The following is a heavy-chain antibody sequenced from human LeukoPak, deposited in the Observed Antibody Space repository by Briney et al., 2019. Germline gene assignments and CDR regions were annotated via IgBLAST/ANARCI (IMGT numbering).Heavy chain of an antibody. CDR1: GFTFSSCA. CDR3: AKDSCGGGSCYSYFDY. Sequence: PGGSLRLSCAASGFTFSSCAMSWVRQAPGKGLEWVSAISGSGGSTYYADSVKGRFTISRDNSKNTLYLQMNSLRAEDTAVYYCAKDSCGGGSCYSYFDYWGQGVLVTVSS. V-gene: IGHV3-23*01. CDR2: ISGSGGST. J-gene: IGHJ4*02. D-gene: IGHD2-15*01.